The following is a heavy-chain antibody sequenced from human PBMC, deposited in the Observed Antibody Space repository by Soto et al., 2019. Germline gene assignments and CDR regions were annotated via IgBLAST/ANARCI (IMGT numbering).Heavy chain of an antibody. D-gene: IGHD3-22*01. CDR3: ARANYFESSGPFDY. Sequence: PSETLSLTCTVSGGSISSDDYYWSWIRQPPGKGLEWIGFMSYSGSTSYNASLKSRVTISVDTSKNQFSLKLSSVTAADTAVYYCARANYFESSGPFDYWGPGTLVTVSS. V-gene: IGHV4-30-4*02. CDR2: MSYSGST. J-gene: IGHJ4*02. CDR1: GGSISSDDYY.